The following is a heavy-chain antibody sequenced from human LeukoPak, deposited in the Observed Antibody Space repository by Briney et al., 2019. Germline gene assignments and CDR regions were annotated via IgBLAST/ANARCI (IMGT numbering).Heavy chain of an antibody. V-gene: IGHV3-7*01. J-gene: IGHJ3*02. D-gene: IGHD3-9*01. CDR1: GFTFSSYW. CDR3: AREDHDILTDQQGAFDI. CDR2: IKQDGSEK. Sequence: PGGSLRLSCAASGFTFSSYWMSWVRQAPGKGLEWVANIKQDGSEKYYVDSVKGRFTISRDNAKNSLYLQMNSLRAEDTAVYYCAREDHDILTDQQGAFDIWGQGTMVTVSS.